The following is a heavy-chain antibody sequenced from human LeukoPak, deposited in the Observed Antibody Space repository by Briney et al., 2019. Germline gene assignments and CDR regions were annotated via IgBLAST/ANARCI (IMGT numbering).Heavy chain of an antibody. D-gene: IGHD6-19*01. CDR2: IHDSGST. Sequence: PSETLSLTCAVSGDSISSGGYSWSWIRQTPGKGLEWIAYIHDSGSTYNNPSLKTRLSISIDTSKNQFSLKLNSVTAADTAVYYCARERRSSGNDYWGQGTLVTVFS. V-gene: IGHV4-30-4*07. CDR3: ARERRSSGNDY. CDR1: GDSISSGGYS. J-gene: IGHJ4*02.